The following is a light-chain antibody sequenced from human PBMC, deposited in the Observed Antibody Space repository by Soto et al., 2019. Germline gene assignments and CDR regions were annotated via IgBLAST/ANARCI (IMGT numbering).Light chain of an antibody. CDR3: QVWDIGSGVI. V-gene: IGLV3-21*04. Sequence: SYELTQPPAVSVAPGKTAKITCGGSNIGSKSVHWYQLKPGQAPVLVIYYDTDRPSGVPERLSGSNSGSTAALTISRVEAGDEADYYCQVWDIGSGVIFGGGTKLTVL. J-gene: IGLJ2*01. CDR1: NIGSKS. CDR2: YDT.